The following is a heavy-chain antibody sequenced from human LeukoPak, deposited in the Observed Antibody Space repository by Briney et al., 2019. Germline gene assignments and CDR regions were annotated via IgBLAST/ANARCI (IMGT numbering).Heavy chain of an antibody. V-gene: IGHV4-4*07. Sequence: SETLSLTCTVSGGSISSYYWSWIRQPAGKGLEWIGRIYTSGSTNYSPSLKSRLTMSVDTPKNQFSLKLSSVTAADTAVYYCARESSTSFGVVTRRDGMDVWGRGTTVTVSS. CDR2: IYTSGST. CDR1: GGSISSYY. D-gene: IGHD3-3*01. CDR3: ARESSTSFGVVTRRDGMDV. J-gene: IGHJ6*02.